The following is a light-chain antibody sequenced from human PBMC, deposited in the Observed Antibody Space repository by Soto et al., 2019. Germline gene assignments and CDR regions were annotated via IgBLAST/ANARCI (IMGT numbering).Light chain of an antibody. CDR3: QQYNNRPPIT. CDR1: QSVRSN. J-gene: IGKJ5*01. V-gene: IGKV3-15*01. CDR2: GAS. Sequence: EIVMTQSPATMSVSPGGRATLSCRASQSVRSNLAWYQQKPGQAPRLLIYGASTRATGIPARFSGSGSGTEFTLTVSSLQSEDFAVYYCQQYNNRPPITFGQGTRLEI.